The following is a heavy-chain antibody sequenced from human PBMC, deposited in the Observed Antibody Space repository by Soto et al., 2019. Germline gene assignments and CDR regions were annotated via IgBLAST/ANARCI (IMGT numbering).Heavy chain of an antibody. CDR1: GGSISSYY. CDR2: IYYSGST. V-gene: IGHV4-59*01. CDR3: ARVPCFSYSATAVMYV. D-gene: IGHD2-21*01. Sequence: SETLSLTCTVSGGSISSYYWSWIRQPPGKGLEWIGYIYYSGSTNYNPSLKSRVTISVDTSKNQFSLKLSSVTAADTAVYYCARVPCFSYSATAVMYVWGQRNTVPVS. J-gene: IGHJ6*02.